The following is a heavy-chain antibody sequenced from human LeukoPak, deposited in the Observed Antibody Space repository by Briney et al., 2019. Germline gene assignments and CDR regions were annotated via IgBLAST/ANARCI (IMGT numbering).Heavy chain of an antibody. D-gene: IGHD1-26*01. J-gene: IGHJ4*02. CDR1: GGSISSGGYS. CDR2: IYHSGST. Sequence: PSETLSLTCAVSGGSISSGGYSWSWIRQPPGRGLEWIGYIYHSGSTYYNPSLKSRVTISVDRSKNQFSLKLSSVTAADTAVYYCARVRGSYYYYFDYWGQGTLVTVSS. CDR3: ARVRGSYYYYFDY. V-gene: IGHV4-30-2*01.